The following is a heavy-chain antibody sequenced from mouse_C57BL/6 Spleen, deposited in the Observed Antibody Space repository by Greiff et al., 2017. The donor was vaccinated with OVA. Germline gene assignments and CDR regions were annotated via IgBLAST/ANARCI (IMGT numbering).Heavy chain of an antibody. CDR3: ARYGERGYFDV. D-gene: IGHD1-1*01. CDR1: GYAFSSSW. Sequence: VQLQQSGPELVKPGASVKISCKASGYAFSSSWMNWVKQRPGKGLEWIGRIYPGDGDTNYNGKFKGKATLTADKSSSTAYMQLSSLTSEDSAVYFCARYGERGYFDVWGTGTTVTVSS. V-gene: IGHV1-82*01. CDR2: IYPGDGDT. J-gene: IGHJ1*03.